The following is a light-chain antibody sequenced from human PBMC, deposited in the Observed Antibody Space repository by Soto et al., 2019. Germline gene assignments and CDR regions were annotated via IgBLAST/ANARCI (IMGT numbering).Light chain of an antibody. CDR3: LQDYNYPRT. Sequence: AIQMTQSPSSLSASVGDRVTITYRASQDIRDELGWYQQKPGEAPKLLIYGASSLQSGVPSRFTGSGSGTDFTLTISSLQPEDFATFSCLQDYNYPRTFGQGTRV. CDR1: QDIRDE. J-gene: IGKJ1*01. V-gene: IGKV1-6*01. CDR2: GAS.